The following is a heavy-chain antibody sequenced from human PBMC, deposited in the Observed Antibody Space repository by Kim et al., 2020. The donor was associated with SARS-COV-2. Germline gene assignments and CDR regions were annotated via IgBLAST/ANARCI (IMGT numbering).Heavy chain of an antibody. D-gene: IGHD3-10*01. CDR2: IYYSGST. CDR3: AGTLWFGELYPH. CDR1: GDSISSYY. Sequence: SETLSLTCTVSGDSISSYYWSWIRQPPGKGLEWIGYIYYSGSTNYNPSLKSRVTISVDTSKNQFSLKLSSVTAADTAVYYCAGTLWFGELYPHWGQGTLVTVS. V-gene: IGHV4-59*01. J-gene: IGHJ4*02.